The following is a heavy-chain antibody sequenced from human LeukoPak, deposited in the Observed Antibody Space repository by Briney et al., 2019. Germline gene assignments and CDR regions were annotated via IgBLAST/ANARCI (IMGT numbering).Heavy chain of an antibody. V-gene: IGHV1-18*01. CDR3: ARVRSYYDSSGYYTPDY. J-gene: IGHJ4*02. Sequence: EASVKVSCKASGYTFTSYGISWVRQAPGQGLEWMGWISAYNGNTNYAQKLQGRVTMTTDTSTSTAYMELRSLRSDDTAVYYCARVRSYYDSSGYYTPDYWGQGTLVTVSS. CDR1: GYTFTSYG. D-gene: IGHD3-22*01. CDR2: ISAYNGNT.